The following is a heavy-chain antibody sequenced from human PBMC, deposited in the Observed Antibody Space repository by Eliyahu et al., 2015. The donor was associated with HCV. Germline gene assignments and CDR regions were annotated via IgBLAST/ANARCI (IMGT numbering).Heavy chain of an antibody. CDR2: ISSSSSYI. CDR1: GFXFSXYX. Sequence: EVQLVESGGGLVKPGGSLRLSCAASGFXFSXYXXXWVRQAPGKGLEWVSSISSSSSYIYYADSVKGRXTISRDNAKNSLYLQMNSLRAEDTAVYYCAREIVVPAALGYYYYYYGMDVWGQGTTVTVSS. CDR3: AREIVVPAALGYYYYYYGMDV. V-gene: IGHV3-21*01. D-gene: IGHD2-2*01. J-gene: IGHJ6*02.